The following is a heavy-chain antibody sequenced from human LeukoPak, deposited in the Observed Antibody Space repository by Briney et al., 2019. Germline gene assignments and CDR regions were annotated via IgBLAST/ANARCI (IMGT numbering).Heavy chain of an antibody. J-gene: IGHJ4*02. CDR1: GFTFSSYW. V-gene: IGHV3-74*01. D-gene: IGHD2-21*01. CDR3: VRDVWGDRDSYFDY. CDR2: INSDGRST. Sequence: GGSLRLSCAASGFTFSSYWMHWVRQAPGKGPVWVSRINSDGRSTSYADSVTGRFTISRDNAKNTLYLQMNSLRAEDTAVYYCVRDVWGDRDSYFDYWGQGTLVTVSS.